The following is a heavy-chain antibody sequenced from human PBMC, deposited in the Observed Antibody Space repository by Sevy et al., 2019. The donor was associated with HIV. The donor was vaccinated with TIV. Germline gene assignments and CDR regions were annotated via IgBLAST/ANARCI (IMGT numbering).Heavy chain of an antibody. J-gene: IGHJ4*02. CDR1: GFTFSDYY. CDR3: ARAGDPSEFDY. D-gene: IGHD3-10*01. V-gene: IGHV3-11*01. Sequence: GGSLRLSCAASGFTFSDYYMSWIRQAPGKGLEWVSYISSSGSTIHYADSVKGRFTISRDNSKNSLYLQMNSLRAEGTAVYYCARAGDPSEFDYWGQGTLVTVSS. CDR2: ISSSGSTI.